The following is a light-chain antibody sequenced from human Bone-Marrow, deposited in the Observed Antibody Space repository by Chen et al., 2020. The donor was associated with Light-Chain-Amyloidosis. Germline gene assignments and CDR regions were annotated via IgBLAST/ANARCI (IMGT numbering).Light chain of an antibody. J-gene: IGLJ1*01. Sequence: QPALTPPASVPGSPGHSIPIPCIGTSGDVGTYNYVSWYQQHPGKAPKVMIYAVSNRPSGVSNRFSGSKSGNTASLTISGLQAEDEADYYCSSFTSSSSYVFGPGTKVTVL. CDR2: AVS. V-gene: IGLV2-14*01. CDR3: SSFTSSSSYV. CDR1: SGDVGTYNY.